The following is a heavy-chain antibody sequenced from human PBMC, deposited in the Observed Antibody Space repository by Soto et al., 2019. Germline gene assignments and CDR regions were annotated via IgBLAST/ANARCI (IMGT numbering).Heavy chain of an antibody. J-gene: IGHJ6*03. D-gene: IGHD3-3*01. CDR2: IKSKTDGGTT. CDR3: TTLDSFGVVIYYYYMDV. V-gene: IGHV3-15*01. CDR1: GFTFSNAW. Sequence: GGSLRLSCAASGFTFSNAWMSWVRQAPGKGLEWVGRIKSKTDGGTTDYAAPVKGRFTISRDDSKNTLYLQMNSLKTEDTAVYYCTTLDSFGVVIYYYYMDVWGKGTTVTVSS.